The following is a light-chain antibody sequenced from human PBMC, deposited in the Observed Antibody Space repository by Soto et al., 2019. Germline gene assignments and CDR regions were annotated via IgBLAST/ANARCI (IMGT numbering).Light chain of an antibody. CDR1: SGHSSYP. CDR3: QTWGTGFQV. V-gene: IGLV4-69*01. Sequence: QLVLTQSPSASASLGASVKLTCTLSSGHSSYPIAWHQQQPEKGPRYLMKVNSDGSHSKGDGIPDRFSASSSGAERYLTISSLQSEDEADYYCQTWGTGFQVFGGGTKLTVL. J-gene: IGLJ3*02. CDR2: VNSDGSH.